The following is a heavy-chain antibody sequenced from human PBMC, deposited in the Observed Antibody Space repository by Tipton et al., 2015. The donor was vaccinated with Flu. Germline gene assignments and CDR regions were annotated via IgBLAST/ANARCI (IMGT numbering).Heavy chain of an antibody. CDR3: ARRTGGSSSQPYYYYYMDV. J-gene: IGHJ6*03. CDR1: RDSVSSNSAA. CDR2: TYYRSKWYN. V-gene: IGHV6-1*01. Sequence: GLVKPSQTLSLTCAISRDSVSSNSAAWNWIRQSPSRGLEWLGRTYYRSKWYNDYAVSVKSRITINPDTSKNQFSLQLNSVTPEDTAAYYCARRTGGSSSQPYYYYYMDVWGKGTTVTVSS. D-gene: IGHD6-13*01.